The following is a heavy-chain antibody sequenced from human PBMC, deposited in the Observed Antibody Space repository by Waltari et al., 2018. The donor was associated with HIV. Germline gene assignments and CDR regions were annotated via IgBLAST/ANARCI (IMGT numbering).Heavy chain of an antibody. J-gene: IGHJ6*02. CDR1: GGSISSSSYY. D-gene: IGHD2-2*01. CDR2: IYYSGST. V-gene: IGHV4-39*01. CDR3: ARPIVVGALGYGMDV. Sequence: QLQLQESGPGLVKPSETLSLTCTVSGGSISSSSYYWGWVRQPPGKGLEWIGSIYYSGSTADNPALKRRVTISVDTSKNQFSLKLSSVTAADTAVYYCARPIVVGALGYGMDVWGQGTTVTVSS.